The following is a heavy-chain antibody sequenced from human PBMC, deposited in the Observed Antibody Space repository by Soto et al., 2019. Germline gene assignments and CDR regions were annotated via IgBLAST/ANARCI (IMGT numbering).Heavy chain of an antibody. D-gene: IGHD3-3*01. CDR3: AKDQGLRFLGWFLYPMSQGLDL. J-gene: IGHJ2*01. CDR2: ISWNSGSI. Sequence: PGGSLRLSCAASGFTFDDYAMHWVRQAPGKGLEWVSGISWNSGSIGYADSVKGRFTISRDNAKNSLYLQMNSLRAEDTALYYCAKDQGLRFLGWFLYPMSQGLDLWGRGTLVTVSS. V-gene: IGHV3-9*01. CDR1: GFTFDDYA.